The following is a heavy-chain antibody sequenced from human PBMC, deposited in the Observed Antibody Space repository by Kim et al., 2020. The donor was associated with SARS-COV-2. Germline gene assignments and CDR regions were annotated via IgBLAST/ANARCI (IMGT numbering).Heavy chain of an antibody. D-gene: IGHD3-22*01. Sequence: KFKGRVTMTRDTASSTAYMELSRLRSDDTAVYYCARDPAYYYDSSGQDYWGQGTLVTVSS. V-gene: IGHV1-2*02. CDR3: ARDPAYYYDSSGQDY. J-gene: IGHJ4*02.